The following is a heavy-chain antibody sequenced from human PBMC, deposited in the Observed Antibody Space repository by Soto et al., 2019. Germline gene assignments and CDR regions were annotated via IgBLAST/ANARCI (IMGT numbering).Heavy chain of an antibody. Sequence: SETLSLRCAVCGGSIRSGGYCWSWIKKVPWRGRQWIWYIYPSGSTYYNPSLKSRVTISVDRSKNQFSLKLISVTAAHTAVYYCARAKDSYCSGNYRGVNWFDPWGQGTLVTGSS. CDR3: ARAKDSYCSGNYRGVNWFDP. D-gene: IGHD3-10*01. J-gene: IGHJ5*02. CDR1: GGSIRSGGYC. V-gene: IGHV4-30-2*01. CDR2: IYPSGST.